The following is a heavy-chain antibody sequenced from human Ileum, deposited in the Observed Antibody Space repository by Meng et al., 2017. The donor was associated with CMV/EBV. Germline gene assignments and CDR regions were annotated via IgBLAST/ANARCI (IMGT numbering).Heavy chain of an antibody. Sequence: ASVKVSCKASGYTFANHYMHWVRQAPGQGLEWMGKINPGGGNTNYAQKFQGRVTMTRDTSTTTVHMELSSLRSEDTAVYYCATEGNSGGLDYWGQGTLVTVSS. J-gene: IGHJ4*02. CDR1: GYTFANHY. CDR2: INPGGGNT. V-gene: IGHV1-46*01. CDR3: ATEGNSGGLDY. D-gene: IGHD1-26*01.